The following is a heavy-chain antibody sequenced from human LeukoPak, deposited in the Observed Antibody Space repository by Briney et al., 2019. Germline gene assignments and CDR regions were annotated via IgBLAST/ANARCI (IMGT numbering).Heavy chain of an antibody. J-gene: IGHJ4*02. CDR3: ATLDSYYDIRGRPLVPD. V-gene: IGHV1-24*01. CDR1: GYTLTDFS. Sequence: GASVKVSCNISGYTLTDFSMHWVRQAPGKGLEWMGGFNREDDEAIYAPHFQGRVTVTEDTSTDTAYMELSSLRSEDTAVYYCATLDSYYDIRGRPLVPDWGQGTLVTVSS. CDR2: FNREDDEA. D-gene: IGHD3-22*01.